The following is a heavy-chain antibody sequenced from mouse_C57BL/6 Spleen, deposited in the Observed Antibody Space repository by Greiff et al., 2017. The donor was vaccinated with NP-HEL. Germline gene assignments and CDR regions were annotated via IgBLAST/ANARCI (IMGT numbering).Heavy chain of an antibody. Sequence: EVQLQQSGPELVKPGASVKISCKASGYTFTDYYMNWVKQSHGKSLEWIGDINPNNGGTSYNQKFKGKATLTVDKSSSTAYMELRSLTSEDSAVYYCARDGSSYPYYFDYWGQGTTLTVSS. CDR2: INPNNGGT. V-gene: IGHV1-26*01. J-gene: IGHJ2*01. D-gene: IGHD1-1*01. CDR1: GYTFTDYY. CDR3: ARDGSSYPYYFDY.